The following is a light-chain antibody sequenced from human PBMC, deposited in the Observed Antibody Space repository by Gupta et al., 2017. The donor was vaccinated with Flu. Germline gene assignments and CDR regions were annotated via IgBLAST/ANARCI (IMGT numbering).Light chain of an antibody. CDR3: QQDSVSWT. V-gene: IGKV1-5*03. Sequence: SLSTLSASVGDRVTSTCRASQSIDNWLAWYQQKPGKAPKLLIKKTSSLQSGVPSRFSGSGSGTEFTLTSIRLQPDDSATYYCQQDSVSWTFVQGTKVEI. CDR1: QSIDNW. J-gene: IGKJ1*01. CDR2: KTS.